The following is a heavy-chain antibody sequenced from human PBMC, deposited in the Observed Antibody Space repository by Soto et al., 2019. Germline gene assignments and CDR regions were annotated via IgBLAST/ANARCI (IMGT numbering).Heavy chain of an antibody. J-gene: IGHJ6*02. V-gene: IGHV1-18*04. CDR1: GYTXISYA. D-gene: IGHD3-22*01. Sequence: SXKVSCKASGYTXISYAIRLVRQAPGQGLEWMGWISAYNGKTNYAQKLQGIVTMTTDKSTSTAYMEIRRLRSDDTDVYYCARAVGNYYDSSGFRTMYGMDVWGQGTTFTVSS. CDR2: ISAYNGKT. CDR3: ARAVGNYYDSSGFRTMYGMDV.